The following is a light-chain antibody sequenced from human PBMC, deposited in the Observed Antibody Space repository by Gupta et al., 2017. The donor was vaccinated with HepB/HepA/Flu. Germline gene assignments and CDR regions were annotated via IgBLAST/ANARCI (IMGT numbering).Light chain of an antibody. CDR2: GAS. J-gene: IGKJ4*01. Sequence: VLTQAPGTRSLSPRERATLSCRASQRVSSSYLAWYQQKPGQAPRLLIYGASSRASGIPDRFSGSGSGTDFTLTISRLEAEDVAVYYCQQYDSAPVTFGRGTKVEIK. CDR1: QRVSSSY. CDR3: QQYDSAPVT. V-gene: IGKV3-20*01.